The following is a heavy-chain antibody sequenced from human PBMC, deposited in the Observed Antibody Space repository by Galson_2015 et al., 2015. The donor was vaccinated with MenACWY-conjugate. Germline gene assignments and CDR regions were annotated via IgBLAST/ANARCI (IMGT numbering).Heavy chain of an antibody. V-gene: IGHV1-69*13. Sequence: SVKVSCKASGGTFSNYGISWVRQAPGQGLEWMGGIIPMFGTANPARKFQGRVTITADESTSTAYMELSSLTFEDTAVYYCARDRRRERDYYYYGMDVWGQGTTVTVSS. CDR2: IIPMFGTA. J-gene: IGHJ6*02. CDR1: GGTFSNYG. CDR3: ARDRRRERDYYYYGMDV.